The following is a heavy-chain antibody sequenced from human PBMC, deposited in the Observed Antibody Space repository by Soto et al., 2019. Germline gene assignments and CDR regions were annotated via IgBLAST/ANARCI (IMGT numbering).Heavy chain of an antibody. J-gene: IGHJ4*02. CDR2: IYPGDSDT. CDR1: GYSFTSYW. V-gene: IGHV5-51*01. CDR3: ATLPRPYLITGTTPNG. Sequence: PGESLKISCKGSGYSFTSYWIGWVRQMPGKGLEWMGIIYPGDSDTRYSPSFQGQVTISADKSISTAYLQWSSLKASDTAMYYCATLPRPYLITGTTPNGWGQGTLVTVSS. D-gene: IGHD1-20*01.